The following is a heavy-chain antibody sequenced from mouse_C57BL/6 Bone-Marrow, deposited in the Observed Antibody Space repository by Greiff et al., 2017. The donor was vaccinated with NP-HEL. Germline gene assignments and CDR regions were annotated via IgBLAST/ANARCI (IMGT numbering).Heavy chain of an antibody. Sequence: QVQLQQSGPGLVQPSQSLSITCTVSGFSLTSYGVHWVRQSPGKGLEWLGVIWSGGSSAYNAAFISSMSISKDNSKSQVFIKMHSLQADDTAIYYWARNAGILSWLLRWAMDYRGQGTSVTVSS. CDR1: GFSLTSYG. D-gene: IGHD2-3*01. V-gene: IGHV2-2*01. J-gene: IGHJ4*01. CDR3: ARNAGILSWLLRWAMDY. CDR2: IWSGGSS.